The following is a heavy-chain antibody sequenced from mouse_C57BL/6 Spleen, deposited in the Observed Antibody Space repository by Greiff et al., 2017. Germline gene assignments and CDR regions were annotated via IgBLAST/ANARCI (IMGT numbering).Heavy chain of an antibody. D-gene: IGHD1-1*01. CDR1: GYTFTSYW. CDR3: ARSGGSRCFDD. CDR2: IHPNSGST. V-gene: IGHV1-64*01. Sequence: QVQLQQPGAELVKPGASVKLSCKASGYTFTSYWMHWVKQRPGQGLEWIGMIHPNSGSTNYNEKFKSKATLTVDKSSSTAYMQLSSLTSEDSAVDYCARSGGSRCFDDWGQGTTLTVSS. J-gene: IGHJ2*01.